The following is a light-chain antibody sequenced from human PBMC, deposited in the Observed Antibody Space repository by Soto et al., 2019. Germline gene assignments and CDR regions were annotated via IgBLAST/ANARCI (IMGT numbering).Light chain of an antibody. CDR2: GAT. Sequence: DIRMTQSPSSLSASVGDRVTITCRASQTISIYLNWYQVKPGKAPNLLIYGATRLQTGVPSRFTGSGSGTEFSLTITSLQPEDLATYFCQESDSFPYTFGPGTKVDIK. V-gene: IGKV1-39*01. J-gene: IGKJ2*01. CDR1: QTISIY. CDR3: QESDSFPYT.